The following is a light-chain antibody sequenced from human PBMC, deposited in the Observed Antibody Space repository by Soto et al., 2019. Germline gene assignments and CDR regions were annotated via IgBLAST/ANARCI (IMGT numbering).Light chain of an antibody. V-gene: IGLV1-44*01. CDR3: VAWDGSLSSYV. CDR1: NSNIGSDT. J-gene: IGLJ1*01. CDR2: RNN. Sequence: QSVLTQPPSTSGTPGQRVAISCSGSNSNIGSDTVNWYQQLPGTAPKLLIYRNNQRPSGVPDRFSGSKSGTSASLAISELQSEDEADYYCVAWDGSLSSYVFGTGTKLTVL.